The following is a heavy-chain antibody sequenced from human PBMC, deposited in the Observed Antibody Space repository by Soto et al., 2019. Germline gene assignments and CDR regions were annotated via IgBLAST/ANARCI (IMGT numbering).Heavy chain of an antibody. CDR2: IYWDDDK. D-gene: IGHD3-10*01. CDR1: GFSFTTSGVG. J-gene: IGHJ4*02. CDR3: AHKTPVILRGAFFDY. V-gene: IGHV2-5*02. Sequence: QITLKESGPTLVKPTQTLTLTCTFSGFSFTTSGVGVGWIRQPPGKALEWLALIYWDDDKRYSPSLKSRLTITKEPSKNQVVLTMTNMDPVDTAPYYCAHKTPVILRGAFFDYWGQGTLVTVSS.